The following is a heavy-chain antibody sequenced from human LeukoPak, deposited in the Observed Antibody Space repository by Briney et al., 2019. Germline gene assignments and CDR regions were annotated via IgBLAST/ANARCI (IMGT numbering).Heavy chain of an antibody. Sequence: SETLSLTCTVSGDSISSSSYYWSWIRQPPGKGLEYIGYIYYSGSTNYNPSLKSRVTISVDTSRNQFSLKLTSVTAADTAVYYCARGFCSTTTCSYYFDYWGQGTLVTVSS. D-gene: IGHD2-2*01. V-gene: IGHV4-61*01. CDR1: GDSISSSSYY. CDR2: IYYSGST. CDR3: ARGFCSTTTCSYYFDY. J-gene: IGHJ4*02.